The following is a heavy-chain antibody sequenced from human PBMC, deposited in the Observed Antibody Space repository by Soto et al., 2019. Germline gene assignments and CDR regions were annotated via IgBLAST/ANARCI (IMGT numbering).Heavy chain of an antibody. CDR3: AGGGYSGYDSYYYYGMDV. D-gene: IGHD5-12*01. CDR1: GGSISSGDYY. J-gene: IGHJ6*02. CDR2: IYYSGST. Sequence: SETLSLTCTVSGGSISSGDYYWSWIRQPPGKGLEWIGYIYYSGSTYYNPSLKSRVTISVDTSKNQFSLKLSSATAADTAVYYCAGGGYSGYDSYYYYGMDVWGQGTTVTVSS. V-gene: IGHV4-30-4*01.